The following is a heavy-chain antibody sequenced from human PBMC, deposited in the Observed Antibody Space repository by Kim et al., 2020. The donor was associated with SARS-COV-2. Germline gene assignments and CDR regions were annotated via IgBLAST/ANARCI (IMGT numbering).Heavy chain of an antibody. Sequence: GGSLRLSCAASGFTFSSYSMNWVRQAPGKGLEWVSYLSSSSSNIYYADSVKGRFTISRDNAKNSMYLQMNSLREEDTAVYYGARDSSVSVVDYWGQGTLVTVSS. J-gene: IGHJ4*02. CDR2: LSSSSSNI. CDR3: ARDSSVSVVDY. CDR1: GFTFSSYS. V-gene: IGHV3-48*02. D-gene: IGHD3-16*02.